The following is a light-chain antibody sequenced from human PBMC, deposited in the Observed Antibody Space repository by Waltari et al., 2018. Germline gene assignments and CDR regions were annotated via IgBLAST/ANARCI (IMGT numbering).Light chain of an antibody. CDR1: SSDIEGYDH. Sequence: SPLTQPASVSGSPRLYITISRTAPSSDIEGYDHVSWYQQHPGKAPKLLIYEVTNRPSGVSNRFSGSKSGNTASLAISGLQPEDEADYYCSSYTRRNTPSSVFGTGTQVTVL. CDR3: SSYTRRNTPSSV. J-gene: IGLJ1*01. V-gene: IGLV2-14*01. CDR2: EVT.